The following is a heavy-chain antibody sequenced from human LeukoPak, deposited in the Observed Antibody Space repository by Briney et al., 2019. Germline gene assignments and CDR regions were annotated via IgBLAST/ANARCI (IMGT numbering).Heavy chain of an antibody. CDR3: ARDVENWNYPRTFDY. J-gene: IGHJ4*02. V-gene: IGHV4-34*01. CDR2: INHSGST. D-gene: IGHD1-7*01. Sequence: PSETLSLTCAVYGGSFSGYYWSWIRQPPGKGLEWIGEINHSGSTNYNPSLKSRVTISVDTSKNQFSLKLSSVTAADTAVYYCARDVENWNYPRTFDYWGQGTLVTVSS. CDR1: GGSFSGYY.